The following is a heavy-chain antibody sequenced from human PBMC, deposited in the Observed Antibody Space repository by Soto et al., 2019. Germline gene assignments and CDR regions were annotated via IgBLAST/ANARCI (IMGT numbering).Heavy chain of an antibody. D-gene: IGHD1-26*01. V-gene: IGHV4-39*01. J-gene: IGHJ4*02. CDR2: IYYSGST. Sequence: PSETLSLTCTVSGGSISSSSYYWGWIRQPPGKGLEWIGSIYYSGSTYYNPSLKSRVTICVDTSKNQFSLKLSSVTAADTAVYYCARTWDSRGQGPFDYRGQGTLVTVSS. CDR1: GGSISSSSYY. CDR3: ARTWDSRGQGPFDY.